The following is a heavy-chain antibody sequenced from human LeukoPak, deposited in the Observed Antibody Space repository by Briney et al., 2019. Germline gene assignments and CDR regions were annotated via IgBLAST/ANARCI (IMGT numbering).Heavy chain of an antibody. CDR1: GFTFSSYW. D-gene: IGHD5-18*01. Sequence: GGSLRLSCAASGFTFSSYWMHWVRQAPGKGLVWVSRINSDGSSTSYADSVKGRFTISRDNAKNTLYLQMSSLRAEDTAVYYCARARIQLWPYYYMDVWGKGTTVTVSS. CDR2: INSDGSST. J-gene: IGHJ6*03. V-gene: IGHV3-74*01. CDR3: ARARIQLWPYYYMDV.